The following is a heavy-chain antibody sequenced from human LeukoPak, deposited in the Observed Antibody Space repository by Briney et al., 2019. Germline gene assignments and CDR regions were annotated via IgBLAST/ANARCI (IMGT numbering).Heavy chain of an antibody. J-gene: IGHJ4*02. D-gene: IGHD4-17*01. Sequence: PGGSLRLSCAASGFTFSSYAMHWVRQAPGKGLEWVAVISYDGSNKYYADSVKGRFTISRDNSKNTLYLQMNSLRAEDTAVYYCALTTVSEGFDYWGQGTLVTVSS. CDR1: GFTFSSYA. V-gene: IGHV3-30*04. CDR3: ALTTVSEGFDY. CDR2: ISYDGSNK.